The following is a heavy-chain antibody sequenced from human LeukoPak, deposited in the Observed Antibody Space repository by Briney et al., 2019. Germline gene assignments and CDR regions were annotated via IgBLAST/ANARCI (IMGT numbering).Heavy chain of an antibody. V-gene: IGHV1-69*13. CDR2: IIPIFGTA. CDR3: AREVTTVFWFDP. CDR1: GYTFTSYG. J-gene: IGHJ5*02. Sequence: ASVKVSCKASGYTFTSYGISWVRQAPGQGLEWMGGIIPIFGTANYAQKFQGRVTITADESTSTAYTELSSLTSEDTAVYYCAREVTTVFWFDPWGQGSLVTVSS. D-gene: IGHD4-17*01.